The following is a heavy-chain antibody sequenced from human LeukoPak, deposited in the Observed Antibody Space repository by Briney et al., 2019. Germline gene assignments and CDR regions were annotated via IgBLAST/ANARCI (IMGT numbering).Heavy chain of an antibody. CDR3: AKSPRAVAGYGDYIDY. CDR1: GFTFDDYA. D-gene: IGHD6-19*01. CDR2: ISGDGGST. J-gene: IGHJ4*02. Sequence: PGGSLRLSCAASGFTFDDYAMHWVRQAPGKGLEWVSLISGDGGSTYYADSVKGRFTISRDNSKNSLYLQMNSLRTEDTALYYCAKSPRAVAGYGDYIDYWGQGTLVTVSS. V-gene: IGHV3-43*02.